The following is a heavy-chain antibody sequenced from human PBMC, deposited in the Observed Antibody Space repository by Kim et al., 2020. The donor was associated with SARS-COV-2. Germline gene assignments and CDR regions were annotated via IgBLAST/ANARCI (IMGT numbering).Heavy chain of an antibody. D-gene: IGHD3-22*01. CDR2: ISSNGGST. J-gene: IGHJ3*02. CDR3: VKDENYYDSSGYLRSVFFEI. V-gene: IGHV3-64D*06. CDR1: GFTFSSYA. Sequence: GGSLRLSCSASGFTFSSYAMHWVRQAPGKGLEYVSAISSNGGSTYYADSVKGRFTISRDNSKNTLYLQMSSLRAEDTAVYYCVKDENYYDSSGYLRSVFFEIWGQGTMGTVSS.